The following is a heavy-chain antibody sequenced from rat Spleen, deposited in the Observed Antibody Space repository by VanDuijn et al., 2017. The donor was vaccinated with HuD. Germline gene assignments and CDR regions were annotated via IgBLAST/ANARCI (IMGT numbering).Heavy chain of an antibody. CDR1: GFSLTSYT. Sequence: QVQLKESGPGLVQPSQTLSLTCTVSGFSLTSYTLSWVRQPPGKGLEWIAAISSGGNTYYNPALKSRLSISRDTSKSQVFLKMNILQTEDTAMYFCARGWERFAYWGQGTLVTVSS. CDR3: ARGWERFAY. V-gene: IGHV2-6*01. J-gene: IGHJ3*01. D-gene: IGHD5-1*01. CDR2: ISSGGNT.